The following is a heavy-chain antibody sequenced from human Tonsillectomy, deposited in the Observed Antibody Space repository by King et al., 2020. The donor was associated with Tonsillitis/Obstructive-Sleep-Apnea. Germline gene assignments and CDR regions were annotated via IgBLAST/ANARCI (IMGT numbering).Heavy chain of an antibody. CDR1: GFTVSNDY. CDR3: AGGYCSGGSCPHYYYMDV. V-gene: IGHV3-53*01. CDR2: IYGGGST. D-gene: IGHD2-15*01. Sequence: VQLVESGGGLIQPGGSLRLSCVVSGFTVSNDYMSWVRQAPGKGLEWVSVIYGGGSTYYADSVKGRFTISRDESKNTVYLQMNSLRVEDAAVYYCAGGYCSGGSCPHYYYMDVWGKGTTVTVS. J-gene: IGHJ6*03.